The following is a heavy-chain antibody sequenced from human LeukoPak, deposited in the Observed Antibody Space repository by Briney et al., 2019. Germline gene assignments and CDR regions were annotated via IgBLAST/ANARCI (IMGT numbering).Heavy chain of an antibody. V-gene: IGHV4-61*02. CDR3: ARGVATMTV. J-gene: IGHJ6*04. CDR2: IYTSGNT. Sequence: SETLSLTCIVSGGSISSAGYYWSWIRQPAGKGLEWIGRIYTSGNTNYNPSLKSRVTISVGTSKNQFSLKLSSVTAADTAVYYCARGVATMTVWGKGTTVTISS. CDR1: GGSISSAGYY. D-gene: IGHD3-22*01.